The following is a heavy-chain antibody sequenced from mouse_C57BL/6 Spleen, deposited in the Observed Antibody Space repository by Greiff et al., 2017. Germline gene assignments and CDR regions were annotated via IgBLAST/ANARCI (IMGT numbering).Heavy chain of an antibody. J-gene: IGHJ4*01. Sequence: VQLKESGPGLAKPSQTLSLTCSVTGYSITSDYWNWIRKFPGNKLEYMGYISYSGSTYYNPSLKSRISITRDTSKNQYYLQLNSVTTEHTATYYCARRTGRGYYAMDYWGQGTSVTVSS. D-gene: IGHD4-1*01. CDR1: GYSITSDY. CDR2: ISYSGST. CDR3: ARRTGRGYYAMDY. V-gene: IGHV3-8*01.